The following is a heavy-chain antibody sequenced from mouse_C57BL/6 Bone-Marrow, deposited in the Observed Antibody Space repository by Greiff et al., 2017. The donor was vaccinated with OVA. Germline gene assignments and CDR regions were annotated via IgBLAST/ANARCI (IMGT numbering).Heavy chain of an antibody. Sequence: VQLQQPGAELVKPGASVKLSCKASGYTFTSYWMHWVKQSPGHGLEWIGMIHPNSGSTNYNEKFKSKATLTVDKSSSTAYMQLSSLTSEDSAVYDCAREGFYGSSYFDYWCQGTALTVSA. CDR1: GYTFTSYW. CDR3: AREGFYGSSYFDY. CDR2: IHPNSGST. J-gene: IGHJ2*01. D-gene: IGHD1-1*01. V-gene: IGHV1-64*01.